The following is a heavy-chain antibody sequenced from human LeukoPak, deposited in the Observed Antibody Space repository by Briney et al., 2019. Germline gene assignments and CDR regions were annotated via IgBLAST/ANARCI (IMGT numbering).Heavy chain of an antibody. CDR1: GGSISSCY. V-gene: IGHV4-59*01. CDR2: IYYSGST. D-gene: IGHD5-12*01. Sequence: KPSETLSLTCTVSGGSISSCYWSWTRQPPGKGLEWIGSIYYSGSTYYNPSLKSRVTISEDTSKNQFSLKLSSVTAADTAVYYCARDGYSGSDALWGQGTLVTVSS. CDR3: ARDGYSGSDAL. J-gene: IGHJ4*02.